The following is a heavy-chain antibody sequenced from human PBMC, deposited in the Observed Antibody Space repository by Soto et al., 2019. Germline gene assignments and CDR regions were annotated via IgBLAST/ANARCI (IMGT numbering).Heavy chain of an antibody. CDR2: ISASSNTM. CDR1: GFTFSSYS. J-gene: IGHJ5*02. V-gene: IGHV3-48*02. CDR3: ASNCISTTGYERGGWFDP. D-gene: IGHD2-2*01. Sequence: EVQLVESGGGLVQPGGSLRLSCAASGFTFSSYSMNWVRQAPGKGLEWVSYISASSNTMYYTDSVKGRFTISRDAAKNSLGQQMNSLRDEDTAVYYWASNCISTTGYERGGWFDPWGQGTLVTVSS.